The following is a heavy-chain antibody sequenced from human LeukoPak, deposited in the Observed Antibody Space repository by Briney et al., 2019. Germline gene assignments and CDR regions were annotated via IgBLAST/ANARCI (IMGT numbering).Heavy chain of an antibody. CDR1: GFTFSSYA. D-gene: IGHD6-19*01. V-gene: IGHV3-30*04. CDR2: ISYDGSNK. Sequence: GGSLRLSCAASGFTFSSYAMHWVRQAAGKGLEWVAVISYDGSNKYYADSVKGRFTISRDNSKNTLYLQMNSLRAEDTAVYYCARDSVVSSGWYYFDYWGQGTLVTVSS. J-gene: IGHJ4*02. CDR3: ARDSVVSSGWYYFDY.